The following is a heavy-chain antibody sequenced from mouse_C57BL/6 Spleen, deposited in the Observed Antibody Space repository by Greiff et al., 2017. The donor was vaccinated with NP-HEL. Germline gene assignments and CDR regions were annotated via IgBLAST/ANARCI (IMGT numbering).Heavy chain of an antibody. CDR1: GFTFSDYG. CDR3: VRRGYYGSSYFDY. D-gene: IGHD1-1*01. CDR2: ISSGSSTI. J-gene: IGHJ2*01. V-gene: IGHV5-17*01. Sequence: DVQLVESGGGLVKPGGSLKLSCAASGFTFSDYGMHWVRQAPEKGLEWVAYISSGSSTIYYADTVKGRFTISRDNAKNTLFLQMTSLRSEDTAMYYCVRRGYYGSSYFDYWGQGTTLTVSS.